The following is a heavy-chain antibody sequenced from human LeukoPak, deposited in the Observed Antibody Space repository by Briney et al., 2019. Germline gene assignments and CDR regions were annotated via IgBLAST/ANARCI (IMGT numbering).Heavy chain of an antibody. Sequence: PGGSLRLSCAASGFTLSDHYMDWVRQAPGKGLEWVSSISSSSTYIYYADSVKGRFTISRDNAKDSLHLQMNSLRAEDTAVYYCARGGGYSGYDLDAFDIWGQGTMVTVSS. J-gene: IGHJ3*02. CDR1: GFTLSDHY. V-gene: IGHV3-21*01. CDR2: ISSSSTYI. D-gene: IGHD5-12*01. CDR3: ARGGGYSGYDLDAFDI.